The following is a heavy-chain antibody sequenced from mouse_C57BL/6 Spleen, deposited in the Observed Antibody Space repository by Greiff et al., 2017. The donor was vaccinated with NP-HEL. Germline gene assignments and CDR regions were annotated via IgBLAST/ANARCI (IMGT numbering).Heavy chain of an antibody. CDR3: ARGTTVRY. CDR1: GYAFSSSW. CDR2: IYPGDGDT. Sequence: QVQLQQSGPELVKPGASVKISCKASGYAFSSSWMNWVKQRPGKGLEWIGRIYPGDGDTNYNGKFKGKATLTADKSSSTAYMQLSSLTSEDSAVYFCARGTTVRYWGQGTTLTVSS. V-gene: IGHV1-82*01. J-gene: IGHJ2*01. D-gene: IGHD1-1*01.